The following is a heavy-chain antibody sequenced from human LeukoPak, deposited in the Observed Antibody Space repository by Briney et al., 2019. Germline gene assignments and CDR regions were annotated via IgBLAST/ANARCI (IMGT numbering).Heavy chain of an antibody. CDR3: ARAGVTMVRGVIRALDI. V-gene: IGHV3-30*03. J-gene: IGHJ3*02. D-gene: IGHD3-10*01. CDR1: GFTFSSYG. Sequence: PGGSLRLSCAASGFTFSSYGMHWVRQAPGKGLEWVAVISYDGSNKYYADSVKGRFTISRDNSKNTLYLQMNSLRAEDTAVYYCARAGVTMVRGVIRALDIWGQGTMVTVSS. CDR2: ISYDGSNK.